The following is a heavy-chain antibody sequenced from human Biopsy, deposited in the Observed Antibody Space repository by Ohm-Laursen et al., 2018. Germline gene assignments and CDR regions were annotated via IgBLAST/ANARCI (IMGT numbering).Heavy chain of an antibody. CDR3: ARDPLNGHKHFDY. D-gene: IGHD2-8*01. Sequence: ASVKASCKASSYTFTDYNIHWMRQAPGQGLDWLGYINCKTGATNYAQKFQGTVTMTRDTFISTAYLALGSLRSADTAIYYCARDPLNGHKHFDYWGQGSLVTVSS. V-gene: IGHV1-2*02. CDR1: SYTFTDYN. CDR2: INCKTGAT. J-gene: IGHJ4*02.